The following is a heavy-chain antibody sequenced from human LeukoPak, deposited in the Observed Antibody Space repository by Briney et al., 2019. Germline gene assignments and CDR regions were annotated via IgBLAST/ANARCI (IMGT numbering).Heavy chain of an antibody. D-gene: IGHD2-21*01. CDR1: GGTFTTFT. J-gene: IGHJ4*02. Sequence: SVKVSCKASGGTFTTFTISWVRQAPGQGLEWMGGLIPIYGTVNYAQKFQGSVTITTDESTRTAYLELSSLRSEDTAVYYCATLSPSIYCSSYYFDSWGQGTLVPVSS. CDR2: LIPIYGTV. CDR3: ATLSPSIYCSSYYFDS. V-gene: IGHV1-69*05.